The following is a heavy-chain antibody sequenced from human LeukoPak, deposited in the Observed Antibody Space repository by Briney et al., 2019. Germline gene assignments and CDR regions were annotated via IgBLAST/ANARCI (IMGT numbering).Heavy chain of an antibody. D-gene: IGHD6-13*01. CDR3: AKDVLIAAAGGSPDY. CDR1: GFTFSSYG. Sequence: GRSLRLSCAASGFTFSSYGMHWVRQAPGKGLEWVAVISYDGSNKYYADSVKGRFTISRDNSKNTLYLQMNSLRAEDTAVYYCAKDVLIAAAGGSPDYWSQGTLVTVSS. CDR2: ISYDGSNK. J-gene: IGHJ4*02. V-gene: IGHV3-30*18.